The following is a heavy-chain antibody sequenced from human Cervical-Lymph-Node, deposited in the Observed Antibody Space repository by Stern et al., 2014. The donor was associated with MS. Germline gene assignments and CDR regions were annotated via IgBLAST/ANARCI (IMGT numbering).Heavy chain of an antibody. CDR1: GFTFSNFA. Sequence: QLVQSGGGLVQPGGSLRLSCAGSGFTFSNFAMTWIRQAPGKGLEWVSGSGTDGGTHYAEAVKGRISRSRDNSRSTLYLQMEGLRAEDTAVYYCGKDLHYWSADSWGQGTLVTVSS. D-gene: IGHD1-1*01. V-gene: IGHV3-23*04. J-gene: IGHJ4*02. CDR2: SGTDGGT. CDR3: GKDLHYWSADS.